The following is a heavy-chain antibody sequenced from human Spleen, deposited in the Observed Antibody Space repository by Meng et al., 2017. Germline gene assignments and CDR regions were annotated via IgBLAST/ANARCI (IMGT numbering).Heavy chain of an antibody. CDR2: IYYTGST. J-gene: IGHJ4*02. CDR1: AGSLSSSSYY. CDR3: ARGPIVVQLDY. V-gene: IGHV4-39*07. Sequence: SETLSLTCTVSAGSLSSSSYYWGWILQPPGKGLDWIASIYYTGSTYYNPCLRSPVTISVDTSKHQFSLKLSSVTAADTAVYYCARGPIVVQLDYWGQGTLVTVSS. D-gene: IGHD3-22*01.